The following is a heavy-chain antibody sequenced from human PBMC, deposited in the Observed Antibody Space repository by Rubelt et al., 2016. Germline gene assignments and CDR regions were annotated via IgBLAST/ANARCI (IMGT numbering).Heavy chain of an antibody. V-gene: IGHV1-18*01. J-gene: IGHJ4*02. CDR3: ARDLGATLPRPFDY. D-gene: IGHD1-26*01. CDR2: ISAYNGNT. Sequence: LEWMGWISAYNGNTNYAQKLQGRVTMTTDTSTSTAYMELRSLRSDDTAVYYCARDLGATLPRPFDYWGQGTLVTVSS.